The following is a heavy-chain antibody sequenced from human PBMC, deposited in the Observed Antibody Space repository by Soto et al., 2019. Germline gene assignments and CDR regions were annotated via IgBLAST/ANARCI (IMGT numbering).Heavy chain of an antibody. CDR3: ARGGYDYSNPFDY. CDR2: INQDGSEK. J-gene: IGHJ4*02. D-gene: IGHD4-4*01. CDR1: GFTFNRYW. Sequence: EVQLVESGGGLVQPGGSLRLSCAASGFTFNRYWMKWVRQAPGRGLEWMGNINQDGSEKHYVDSVKGRFTISRDNAKDSVYLQMNSLKAEDTAMYYGARGGYDYSNPFDYWGQGTLVTVSS. V-gene: IGHV3-7*04.